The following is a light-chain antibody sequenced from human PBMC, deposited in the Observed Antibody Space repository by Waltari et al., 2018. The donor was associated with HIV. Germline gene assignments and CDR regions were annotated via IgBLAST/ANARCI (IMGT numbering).Light chain of an antibody. J-gene: IGKJ2*01. CDR1: QSVGTY. V-gene: IGKV3-11*01. CDR3: QQRSNWRT. Sequence: IVLRQSPATLSLSPAERSTLPCKASQSVGTYIARYHQKVGQAPRLLIYDTSSRAHGIPARFSGSGSGTDFTRTISSLEPEDFAVYYCQQRSNWRTFGQGTKLEIK. CDR2: DTS.